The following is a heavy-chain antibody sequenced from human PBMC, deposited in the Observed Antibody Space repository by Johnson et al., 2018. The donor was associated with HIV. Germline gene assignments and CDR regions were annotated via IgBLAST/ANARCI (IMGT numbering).Heavy chain of an antibody. V-gene: IGHV3-74*01. J-gene: IGHJ3*02. CDR3: ARDPSGGRLDDAFDI. D-gene: IGHD1-26*01. CDR2: INSDGSTT. CDR1: GFTFNSYW. Sequence: VQLVESGGGVVRPGGSLRLSCAASGFTFNSYWMHWVRQAPGEGLVWVSRINSDGSTTTYADSVKGRFTISRDNAKNSLYLQMNSLRAEDTAVYYCARDPSGGRLDDAFDIWGQGTMVIVSS.